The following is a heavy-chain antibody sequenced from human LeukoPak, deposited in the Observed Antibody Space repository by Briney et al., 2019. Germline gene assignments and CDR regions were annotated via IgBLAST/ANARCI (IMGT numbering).Heavy chain of an antibody. D-gene: IGHD3-10*02. CDR1: GFTFSSYE. CDR2: ISSSGSTI. V-gene: IGHV3-48*03. J-gene: IGHJ6*04. CDR3: AELGITMIGGV. Sequence: AGSLRLSCAASGFTFSSYEMNWVRQPPGKVMGWVSYISSSGSTIYYANSVTGRFTISRDNAKNSLYLQMNSLRAEDTAVYYCAELGITMIGGVWGKGTTVTISS.